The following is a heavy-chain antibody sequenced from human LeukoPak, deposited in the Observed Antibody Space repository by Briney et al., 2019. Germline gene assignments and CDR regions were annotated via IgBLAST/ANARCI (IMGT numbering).Heavy chain of an antibody. CDR2: IYHSGST. Sequence: SETLSLTCAVSGYSISSGYYWGWIRQPPGKGLEWIGSIYHSGSTNYSPSLKSRVTILVDTSKKQFSLKLSSVTATDTAVYYCAREVDGLSRHFDYRGQGTLVTVSS. CDR1: GYSISSGYY. J-gene: IGHJ4*02. V-gene: IGHV4-38-2*02. D-gene: IGHD6-19*01. CDR3: AREVDGLSRHFDY.